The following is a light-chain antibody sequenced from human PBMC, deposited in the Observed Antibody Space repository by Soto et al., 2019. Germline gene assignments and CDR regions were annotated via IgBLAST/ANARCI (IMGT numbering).Light chain of an antibody. CDR1: QSVSSN. CDR3: QQYNNWPALT. CDR2: GAS. V-gene: IGKV3-15*01. J-gene: IGKJ4*01. Sequence: EIVMTHSPATLCVSKWERATLYFGSSQSVSSNLAWYQQKPGQAPRLLIYGASTRATGIPARFSGSGSGTEFTLTISSLQSEDFAVYYCQQYNNWPALTFGGGTKVDIK.